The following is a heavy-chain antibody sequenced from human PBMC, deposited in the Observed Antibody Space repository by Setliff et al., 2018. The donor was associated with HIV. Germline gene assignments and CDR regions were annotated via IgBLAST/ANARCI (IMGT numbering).Heavy chain of an antibody. CDR2: FDPEDGEI. D-gene: IGHD2-15*01. Sequence: GASVKVSCKVSGYTLTELSMHWVRQAPGKGLVWMGGFDPEDGEIIYAQKFQGRVTMIEDTSTDTAYMELSSLRSEDTAVYYCAAVRLSHLGYCRSATCYPDYWGQGTLVTSPQ. CDR3: AAVRLSHLGYCRSATCYPDY. V-gene: IGHV1-24*01. CDR1: GYTLTELS. J-gene: IGHJ4*02.